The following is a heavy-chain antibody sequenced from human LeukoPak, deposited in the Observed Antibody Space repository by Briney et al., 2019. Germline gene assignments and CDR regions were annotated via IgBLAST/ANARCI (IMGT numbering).Heavy chain of an antibody. V-gene: IGHV3-30*18. CDR1: GFTFSNYG. D-gene: IGHD1-1*01. Sequence: QPGGSLRLSCAASGFTFSNYGIHWVRQAPGKGLEWVAVVSFDGTNTYYADSLKGRFSVSRDNSKNTVYLQLNSLRPEDTAIYFCAKDRIQLWPRNPPHEIDFWGHGTLVAVSS. J-gene: IGHJ4*01. CDR3: AKDRIQLWPRNPPHEIDF. CDR2: VSFDGTNT.